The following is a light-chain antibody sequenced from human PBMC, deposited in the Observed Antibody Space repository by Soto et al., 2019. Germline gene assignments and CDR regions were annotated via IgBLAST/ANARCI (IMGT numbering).Light chain of an antibody. V-gene: IGLV2-14*01. J-gene: IGLJ1*01. CDR1: SSDIGGYNY. CDR3: SSYTSTNTRYV. CDR2: EVS. Sequence: QSVLTQPASVSGSPGQSITISCTGSSSDIGGYNYVSWYQQHPGKAPKLMIYEVSNRPSGVSNRFSGSKSGNTASLTISGLQADDEDDYYCSSYTSTNTRYVFGTGTKLTVL.